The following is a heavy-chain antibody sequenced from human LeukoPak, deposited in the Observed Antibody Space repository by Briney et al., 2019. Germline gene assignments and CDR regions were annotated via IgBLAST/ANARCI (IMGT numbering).Heavy chain of an antibody. CDR2: ISGSGGST. V-gene: IGHV3-23*01. CDR1: GFTFSSYA. J-gene: IGHJ4*02. Sequence: GGSLRLSCAASGFTFSSYAMSWVRQAPGKGLEWVSAISGSGGSTYYADSVKGRFTISRDNSKNTLYLQINSLRAEDTAVYYCAKPQYCSSTSCYAGNFDYWGQGTLVTVSS. CDR3: AKPQYCSSTSCYAGNFDY. D-gene: IGHD2-2*01.